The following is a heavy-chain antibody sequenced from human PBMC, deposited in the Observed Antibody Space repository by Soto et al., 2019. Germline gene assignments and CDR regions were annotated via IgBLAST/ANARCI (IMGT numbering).Heavy chain of an antibody. Sequence: QVQVVQSGAEVKKPGASVRVSCKTSGYTFTDYDINWVRQATGQGLEWMGWVSPDHGNAGYAQQFQGRVTMTSDTSTSTVYMELRNLRSEDTAVYFCEVTTGYWGQGTMVTVSS. CDR1: GYTFTDYD. D-gene: IGHD2-21*02. V-gene: IGHV1-8*01. J-gene: IGHJ4*02. CDR3: EVTTGY. CDR2: VSPDHGNA.